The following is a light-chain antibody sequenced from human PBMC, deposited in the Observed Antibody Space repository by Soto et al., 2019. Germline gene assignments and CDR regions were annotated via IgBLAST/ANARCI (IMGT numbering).Light chain of an antibody. CDR3: LQHNSYPYI. Sequence: DIQMTQSPSAMSASVGDRVNITSRLSQGIGTFLAWFQQKPGKVPKRLIYGSSTLQPGVPSRFSGSGSGTEFTLTISSLQPEDFATYYCLQHNSYPYIFGQGTKVDIQ. CDR2: GSS. J-gene: IGKJ2*01. V-gene: IGKV1-17*03. CDR1: QGIGTF.